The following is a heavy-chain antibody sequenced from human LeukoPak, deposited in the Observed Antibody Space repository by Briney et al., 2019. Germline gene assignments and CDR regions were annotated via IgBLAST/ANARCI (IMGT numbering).Heavy chain of an antibody. CDR1: GFPFSYYG. D-gene: IGHD2-15*01. J-gene: IGHJ4*02. CDR3: ARGEVVAAQFDY. V-gene: IGHV3-30*02. CDR2: VRYDGKDK. Sequence: PGGSLRLSCAASGFPFSYYGMHWVRQAPGKGLEWVAFVRYDGKDKYYADSVKGRFTISRDNAKNSLYLQMNSLRAEDTAVYYCARGEVVAAQFDYWGQGTLVTVSS.